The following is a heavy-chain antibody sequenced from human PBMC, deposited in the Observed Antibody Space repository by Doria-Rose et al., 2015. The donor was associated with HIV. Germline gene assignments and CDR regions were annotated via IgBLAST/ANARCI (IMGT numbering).Heavy chain of an antibody. V-gene: IGHV2-26*01. Sequence: QITLKESGPVLVKPTETLTLTCTVSGVSLSSPGMGVGWIRQPPGKALEWLANIFSDDERSYKTSPKSRLTISRGTSKSQVVLTMTDMDPVDTATYYCARIKSSRWYHKYYFDFWGQGTLVIVSA. CDR3: ARIKSSRWYHKYYFDF. CDR1: GVSLSSPGMG. D-gene: IGHD6-13*01. CDR2: IFSDDER. J-gene: IGHJ4*02.